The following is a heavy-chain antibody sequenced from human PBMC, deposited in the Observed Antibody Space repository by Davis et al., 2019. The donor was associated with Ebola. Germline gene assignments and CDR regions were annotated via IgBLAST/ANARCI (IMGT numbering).Heavy chain of an antibody. V-gene: IGHV3-21*05. Sequence: GESLKISCAASGFRFSTYTMNWVRQAPGKGLEWISYISSSSTNLYYADSVKGRFTVSRDNAKNSLFLQMNGLRGEDAAVYYCARGGRWYDIMTEASLMDVWGKGTTVAVSS. CDR2: ISSSSTNL. J-gene: IGHJ6*04. CDR3: ARGGRWYDIMTEASLMDV. D-gene: IGHD3-9*01. CDR1: GFRFSTYT.